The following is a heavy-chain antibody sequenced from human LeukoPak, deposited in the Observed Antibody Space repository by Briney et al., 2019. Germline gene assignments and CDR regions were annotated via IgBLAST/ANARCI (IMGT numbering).Heavy chain of an antibody. Sequence: GASVKVSCKASGGTFSSYAISWVRQAPGQGLEWMGGIIPIFGTANYAQKFQGRVKITTDESTSTAYMELSSLRSEDTAVYYCARGRYSYGSKVIPYYYYYMDVWGKGTTVTVSS. D-gene: IGHD5-18*01. CDR2: IIPIFGTA. CDR3: ARGRYSYGSKVIPYYYYYMDV. J-gene: IGHJ6*03. CDR1: GGTFSSYA. V-gene: IGHV1-69*05.